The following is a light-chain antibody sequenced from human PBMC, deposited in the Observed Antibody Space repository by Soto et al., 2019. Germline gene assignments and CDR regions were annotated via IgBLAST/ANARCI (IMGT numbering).Light chain of an antibody. CDR3: QQLNNYPLT. Sequence: DIQLTQSPSFLSASLGDRVTITCRASQGIGSFLAWYQQKPGKAPRLLIYAASTLQSGVPSRLSGSVSYTEFNLTIRSLQPEDFATYYCQQLNNYPLTFGGGTKVEIK. CDR2: AAS. CDR1: QGIGSF. V-gene: IGKV1-9*01. J-gene: IGKJ4*01.